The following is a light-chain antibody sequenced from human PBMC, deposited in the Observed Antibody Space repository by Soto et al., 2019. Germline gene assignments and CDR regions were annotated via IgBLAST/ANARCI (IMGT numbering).Light chain of an antibody. CDR1: QGISSY. CDR2: AAS. CDR3: QQYKSASFT. J-gene: IGKJ3*01. Sequence: AIRMTQSPSSFSASTGDRVTITCRASQGISSYLAWYQQKPGKAPKLLIYAASTLQSGVPSRFSGSGSGTDFTLTISCLQSEDFATYYCQQYKSASFTFGPGTKVDIK. V-gene: IGKV1-8*01.